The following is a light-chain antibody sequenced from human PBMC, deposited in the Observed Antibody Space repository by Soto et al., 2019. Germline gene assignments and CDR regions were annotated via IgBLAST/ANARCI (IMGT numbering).Light chain of an antibody. Sequence: DIQMTQSPSTLSASVGDGVTITCRASQSISSWLAWYQQKPGKAPKLLIYDASSLESGVPSRFRGSGSGTEFTLTISSLQPDDFATYYCQQYNSYSWTFGQGTKVEIK. CDR2: DAS. V-gene: IGKV1-5*01. CDR3: QQYNSYSWT. CDR1: QSISSW. J-gene: IGKJ1*01.